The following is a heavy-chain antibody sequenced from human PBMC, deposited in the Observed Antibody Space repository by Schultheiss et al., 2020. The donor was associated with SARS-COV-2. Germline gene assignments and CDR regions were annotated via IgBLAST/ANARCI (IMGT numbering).Heavy chain of an antibody. J-gene: IGHJ4*02. CDR3: ASPPAGIDY. Sequence: GGSLRLSCAASGFTFSSYAMSWVRQAPGKGLEWVSAISGSGGSTYYADSVKGRFTISRDNAKNSLYLQMNSLRAEDTAVYYCASPPAGIDYWGQGTLVTVSS. V-gene: IGHV3-23*01. CDR2: ISGSGGST. CDR1: GFTFSSYA. D-gene: IGHD3-10*01.